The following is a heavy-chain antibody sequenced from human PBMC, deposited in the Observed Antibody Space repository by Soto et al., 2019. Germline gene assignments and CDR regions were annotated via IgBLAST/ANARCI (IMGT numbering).Heavy chain of an antibody. CDR1: GYSFTNYG. CDR3: ARVGGCSSTRCMYYYYYGMDV. Sequence: QVQLVQSGAEVKKPGASVKVSCKASGYSFTNYGISWVRQAPGQGLEWMGWISAYNANTNYAQKLQGRVTMTTDTSTSPAYLELRRLRTEDTAVYYCARVGGCSSTRCMYYYYYGMDVRGQGTTVTVSS. D-gene: IGHD2-2*01. CDR2: ISAYNANT. V-gene: IGHV1-18*01. J-gene: IGHJ6*02.